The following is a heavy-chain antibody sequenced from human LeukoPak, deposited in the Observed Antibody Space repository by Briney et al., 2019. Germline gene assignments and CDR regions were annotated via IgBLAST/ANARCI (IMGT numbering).Heavy chain of an antibody. V-gene: IGHV3-66*02. CDR1: GFTVSSNY. CDR3: ATTGTTLYYFDY. J-gene: IGHJ4*02. D-gene: IGHD1-1*01. Sequence: PGGSLRLSCAASGFTVSSNYMSWVRQAPGKGLERVSVIYSGGSTYYADSVKGRFTISRDNSKNTLYLQMNSLRAEDTAVYYCATTGTTLYYFDYWGQGTLVTVSS. CDR2: IYSGGST.